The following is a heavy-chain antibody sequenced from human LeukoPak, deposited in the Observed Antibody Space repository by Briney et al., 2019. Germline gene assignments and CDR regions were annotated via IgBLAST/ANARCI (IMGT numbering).Heavy chain of an antibody. CDR2: IYYSGST. V-gene: IGHV4-39*07. J-gene: IGHJ4*02. CDR3: ARDGEVDY. CDR1: GGSISSTTYC. D-gene: IGHD3-10*01. Sequence: PSETLSLTCTVSGGSISSTTYCWGWIRQPPGKGLEWIVNIYYSGSTYYNPSLKSRVTISVDTSKNQFSLKLSSVTAADTAVYYCARDGEVDYWGQGTLVTVSS.